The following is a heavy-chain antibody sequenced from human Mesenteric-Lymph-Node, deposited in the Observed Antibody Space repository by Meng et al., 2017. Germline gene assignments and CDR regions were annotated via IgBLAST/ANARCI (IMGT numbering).Heavy chain of an antibody. D-gene: IGHD2-2*01. CDR2: INHSGST. V-gene: IGHV4-34*01. CDR3: ARASYCSSTSCYLYDAFDI. Sequence: SETLSLTCAVYGGSFSGYYWSWIRQPPGKGLEWIGEINHSGSTNYNPSLKSRVTISVDTSKNQFSLKLSSVTAADTAVYYCARASYCSSTSCYLYDAFDIWGQGTMVTVSS. J-gene: IGHJ3*02. CDR1: GGSFSGYY.